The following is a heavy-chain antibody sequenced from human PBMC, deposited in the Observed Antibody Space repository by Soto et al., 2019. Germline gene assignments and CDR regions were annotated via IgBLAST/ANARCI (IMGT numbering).Heavy chain of an antibody. D-gene: IGHD4-17*01. CDR2: IYYSGST. CDR1: GGSISSYY. Sequence: QVQLQESGPGLVKPSETLSLTCTVSGGSISSYYWSWIRQPPGKGLEWIGYIYYSGSTNYNPSLKSRVTISVDTSKNQFSLKLSSVTAADTAVYYCARVTSHGDEYYFDYWGQGTLVTVSS. V-gene: IGHV4-59*01. J-gene: IGHJ4*02. CDR3: ARVTSHGDEYYFDY.